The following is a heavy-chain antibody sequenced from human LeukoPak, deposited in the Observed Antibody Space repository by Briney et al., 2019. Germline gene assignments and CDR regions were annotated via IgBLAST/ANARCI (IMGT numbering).Heavy chain of an antibody. CDR2: IYSGGST. CDR1: GSTVSSNY. D-gene: IGHD7-27*01. Sequence: PGGSLRLSCAASGSTVSSNYMSWVRQAPGKGLEWVSVIYSGGSTYYADSVKGRFTISRDNSKNTLYLQMNSLRAEDTAVYYCARETGSTGGFDYWGQGTLVTVSS. J-gene: IGHJ4*02. CDR3: ARETGSTGGFDY. V-gene: IGHV3-53*01.